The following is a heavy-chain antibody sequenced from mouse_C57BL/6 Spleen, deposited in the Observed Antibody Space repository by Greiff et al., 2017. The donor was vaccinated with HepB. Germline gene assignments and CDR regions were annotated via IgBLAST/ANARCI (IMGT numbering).Heavy chain of an antibody. D-gene: IGHD2-2*01. CDR3: AREGGYGYDLYWYFDV. CDR1: GFTFSDYY. Sequence: EVKLVESEGGLVQPGSSMKLSCTASGFTFSDYYMAWVRRVPEKGLEWVANINYDGSSTYYLDSLKSRFIISRDNAKNILYLQMSSLKSEDTATYYCAREGGYGYDLYWYFDVWGTGTTVTVSS. CDR2: INYDGSST. J-gene: IGHJ1*03. V-gene: IGHV5-16*01.